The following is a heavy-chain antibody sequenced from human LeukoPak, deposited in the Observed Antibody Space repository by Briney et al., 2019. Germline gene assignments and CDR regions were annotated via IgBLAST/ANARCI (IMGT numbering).Heavy chain of an antibody. CDR1: GGSFGGYY. D-gene: IGHD2-2*01. Sequence: SETLSLTCAVYGGSFGGYYWSWIRQPPGKGLEWIGEINHSGSTNYNPSLKSRVTISVDTSKNQFSLKLSSVTAADTAVYYCARISIVVVPAAIGMDVWGKGTTVTVSS. CDR3: ARISIVVVPAAIGMDV. CDR2: INHSGST. V-gene: IGHV4-34*01. J-gene: IGHJ6*03.